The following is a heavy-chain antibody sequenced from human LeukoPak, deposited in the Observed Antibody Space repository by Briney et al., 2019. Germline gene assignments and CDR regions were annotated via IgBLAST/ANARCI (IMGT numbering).Heavy chain of an antibody. CDR2: ISSSGSTT. Sequence: PGGSLRLSCAASGFTFSSYEMNWVRQAPGKGLEWVSYISSSGSTTYYADSVKGRFTISRDNAKNSLYLQMNSLRAEDTAVYYCARGDSGSYYFDYWGQGTLVTVSS. V-gene: IGHV3-48*03. J-gene: IGHJ4*02. CDR1: GFTFSSYE. CDR3: ARGDSGSYYFDY. D-gene: IGHD1-26*01.